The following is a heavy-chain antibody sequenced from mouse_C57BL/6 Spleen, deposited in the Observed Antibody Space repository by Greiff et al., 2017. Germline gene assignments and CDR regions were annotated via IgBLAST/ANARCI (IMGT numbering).Heavy chain of an antibody. V-gene: IGHV1-18*01. CDR2: INPNHGGT. CDR1: GYTFTDYN. Sequence: VHVKQSGPELVKPGASVKIPCKASGYTFTDYNMDWVKQSHGKSLAWIGDINPNHGGTIYNQKFKGKATLTVDKYSSTAYMELRSLTSEDTAVYYCAREGYYYGSRFAYWGQETLVTVSA. D-gene: IGHD1-1*01. CDR3: AREGYYYGSRFAY. J-gene: IGHJ3*01.